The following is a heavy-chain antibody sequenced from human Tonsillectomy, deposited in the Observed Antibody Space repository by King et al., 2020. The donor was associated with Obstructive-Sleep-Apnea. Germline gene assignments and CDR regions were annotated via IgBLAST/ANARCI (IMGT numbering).Heavy chain of an antibody. CDR2: IKQDGSER. CDR1: GFTFTSYW. J-gene: IGHJ4*02. Sequence: VQLVESGGGLVQPGGSLRLSCAASGFTFTSYWMSWVRQAPGKGLECVANIKQDGSERYYVDSVKGRFTISRDNAKNSLYLQMNSLRAEDTAVYYCAVSRTFDYWGQGTLVTVSS. D-gene: IGHD2-2*01. V-gene: IGHV3-7*03. CDR3: AVSRTFDY.